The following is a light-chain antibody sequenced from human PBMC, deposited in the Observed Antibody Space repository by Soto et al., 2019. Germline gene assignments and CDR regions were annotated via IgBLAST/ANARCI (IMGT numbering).Light chain of an antibody. Sequence: DVVMTQSPLSLPVTLGQPASMSCRSSQSLVYRDGNTYLNWFLQRPGQSPRRLIYKVSNRDSGDTDRFSGSGSGTDFTLKISRVEAEDVGVYYCMQNTHWPITFGQGTRLEIK. J-gene: IGKJ5*01. CDR3: MQNTHWPIT. CDR2: KVS. V-gene: IGKV2-30*01. CDR1: QSLVYRDGNTY.